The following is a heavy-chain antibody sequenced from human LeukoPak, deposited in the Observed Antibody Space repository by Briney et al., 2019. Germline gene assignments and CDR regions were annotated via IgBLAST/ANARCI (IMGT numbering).Heavy chain of an antibody. CDR1: GGTFSSYA. Sequence: SVKVSCKASGGTFSSYAISWVRQAPGQGLEWMGRIIPIFGTANYAQKFRGRVTITTDESTSTAYMELSSLRSEDTAVYYCARDLRRDGPIDDLGYVDYWGPGTLVTVSS. V-gene: IGHV1-69*05. D-gene: IGHD5-24*01. J-gene: IGHJ4*02. CDR3: ARDLRRDGPIDDLGYVDY. CDR2: IIPIFGTA.